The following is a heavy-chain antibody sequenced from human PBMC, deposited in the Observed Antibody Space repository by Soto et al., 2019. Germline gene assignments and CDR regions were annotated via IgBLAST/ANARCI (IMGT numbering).Heavy chain of an antibody. D-gene: IGHD3-22*01. CDR2: INGDNVNT. CDR1: GYTFTSYI. V-gene: IGHV1-3*01. Sequence: QVQLVQSGAEVKKPGASVKVSCKASGYTFTSYIMHWVRQAPGQRLEWMGWINGDNVNTKYSQKFQGRVTITRDISAATAYMDLSSLRPEDTAVYYCAKGNRDTQYYSENSDYYDAFDIWGQGTMVTVSS. CDR3: AKGNRDTQYYSENSDYYDAFDI. J-gene: IGHJ3*02.